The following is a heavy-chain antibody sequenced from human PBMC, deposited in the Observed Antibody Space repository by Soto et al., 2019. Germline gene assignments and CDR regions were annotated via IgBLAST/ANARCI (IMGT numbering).Heavy chain of an antibody. CDR1: GVAFIDYH. V-gene: IGHV4-34*02. CDR2: LNHFGTT. Sequence: QVQFQHWGAGLLKPSETVSLTFAVNGVAFIDYHLTWIRQAPGNGLEWIGALNHFGTTKYNPSLQSRVTISVDTSKNLFSMNLTSVTAADTALYYCARGRGPTRRSQPYFDHWGQGELVYVSS. CDR3: ARGRGPTRRSQPYFDH. D-gene: IGHD2-2*01. J-gene: IGHJ4*02.